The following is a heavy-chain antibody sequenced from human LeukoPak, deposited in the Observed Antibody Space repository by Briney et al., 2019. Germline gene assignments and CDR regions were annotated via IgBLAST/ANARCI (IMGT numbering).Heavy chain of an antibody. J-gene: IGHJ4*02. V-gene: IGHV1-8*01. D-gene: IGHD6-13*01. Sequence: ASVKVSCKASGHTFTSYDINWVRQATGQGLEWMGWVNPNSGNTGYAQKFQGRVTMTRNTSISTAYMELSSLRSEDTAVYYCARGLVGSGAAGTGVDYWGQGTLVTVSS. CDR3: ARGLVGSGAAGTGVDY. CDR1: GHTFTSYD. CDR2: VNPNSGNT.